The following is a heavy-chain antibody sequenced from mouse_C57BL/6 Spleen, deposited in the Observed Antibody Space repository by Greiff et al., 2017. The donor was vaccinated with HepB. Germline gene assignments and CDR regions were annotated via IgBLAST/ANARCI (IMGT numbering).Heavy chain of an antibody. Sequence: VQGVESGAELMKPGASVKLSCKATGYTFTGYWIEWVKQRPGHGLEWIGEILPGSGSTNYNEKFKGKATFTADTSSNTAYMQLSSLTTEDSAIYYCARSLHYYGSSNWYFDVWGTGTTVTVSS. D-gene: IGHD1-1*01. CDR2: ILPGSGST. CDR1: GYTFTGYW. CDR3: ARSLHYYGSSNWYFDV. J-gene: IGHJ1*03. V-gene: IGHV1-9*01.